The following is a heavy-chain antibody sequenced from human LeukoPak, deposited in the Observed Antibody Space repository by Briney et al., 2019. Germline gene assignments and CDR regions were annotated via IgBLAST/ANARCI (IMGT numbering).Heavy chain of an antibody. CDR1: GGSFSGYY. CDR2: INHSGST. J-gene: IGHJ5*02. D-gene: IGHD3-22*01. Sequence: SETLSLTCAVYGGSFSGYYWSWIRQPPGKGLEWIGEINHSGSTNYNPSLKSRVTISVDTSKNQFSLKLSSVTAADTAVYYCARARSPSSGYLLRDHNWFDPWGQGTLVTVSS. CDR3: ARARSPSSGYLLRDHNWFDP. V-gene: IGHV4-34*01.